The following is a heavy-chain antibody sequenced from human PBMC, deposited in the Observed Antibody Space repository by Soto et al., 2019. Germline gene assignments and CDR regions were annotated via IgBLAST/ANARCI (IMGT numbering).Heavy chain of an antibody. CDR3: TTAGVVLMVYAPVGYYYGMDV. CDR2: IIPIFGTA. Sequence: QVQLVQSGAEVKKPGSSVKVSCKASGGTFSSYAISWVRQAPGQGLEWMGGIIPIFGTANYAQKFQGRVTITADESTSTAYMELSSLRSEDTAVYYCTTAGVVLMVYAPVGYYYGMDVWGQGTTVTVSS. D-gene: IGHD2-8*01. CDR1: GGTFSSYA. J-gene: IGHJ6*02. V-gene: IGHV1-69*01.